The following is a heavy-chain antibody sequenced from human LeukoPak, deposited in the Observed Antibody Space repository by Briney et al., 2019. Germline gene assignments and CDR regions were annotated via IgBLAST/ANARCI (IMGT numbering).Heavy chain of an antibody. J-gene: IGHJ4*02. CDR1: GFTFSSYS. CDR2: ISSSSSYI. V-gene: IGHV3-21*01. Sequence: GGSLRLSCAASGFTFSSYSMNWVRQAPGKGLEWVSSISSSSSYIYYADSVKGRFTISRDNAKNSLYLQMNSLRAEDTAEYYCARTSRYCSSTSCFDYWGQGTLVTVSS. D-gene: IGHD2-2*01. CDR3: ARTSRYCSSTSCFDY.